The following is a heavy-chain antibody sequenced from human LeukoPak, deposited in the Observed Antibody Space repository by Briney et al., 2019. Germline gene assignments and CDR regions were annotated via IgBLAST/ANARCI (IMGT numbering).Heavy chain of an antibody. Sequence: GGSLRLSCAASGFTFNIYAMSWVRQAPGKGLEWVSAITASGSSAYYTDSVKGRLTVSRDNSKNTLYLQMNSLGAEDTAVYYCAREDSSGYFYDYFDYWGQGTLVTVSS. CDR3: AREDSSGYFYDYFDY. CDR2: ITASGSSA. V-gene: IGHV3-23*01. D-gene: IGHD3-22*01. J-gene: IGHJ4*02. CDR1: GFTFNIYA.